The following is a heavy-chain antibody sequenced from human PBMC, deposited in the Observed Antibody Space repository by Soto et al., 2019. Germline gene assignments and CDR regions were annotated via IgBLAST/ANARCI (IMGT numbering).Heavy chain of an antibody. J-gene: IGHJ4*02. Sequence: KPSETLSLTCTVYGGSFSGYYWSWIRQPPGKGLEWIGEINHSGSTNYNPSLTSRVTISVGTSKNQFSLRLSSVTAADTAVYYCARGSGVSVAYYFDYWGQGTLVTVSS. CDR3: ARGSGVSVAYYFDY. CDR2: INHSGST. D-gene: IGHD2-8*01. CDR1: GGSFSGYY. V-gene: IGHV4-34*01.